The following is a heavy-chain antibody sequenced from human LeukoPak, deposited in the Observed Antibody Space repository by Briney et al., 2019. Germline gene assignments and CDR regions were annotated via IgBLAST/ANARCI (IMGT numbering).Heavy chain of an antibody. CDR1: GYTLTESS. D-gene: IGHD3-22*01. Sequence: ASVKVSCKVSGYTLTESSMHWVRQAPGKGLEWMGGFDPEDGETIYAQKFQGRVTMTEDTSTDTAYMELSSLRSEDTAVYYCATYYYDSSGYYSGYNWFDPWGQGTLVTVSS. V-gene: IGHV1-24*01. CDR3: ATYYYDSSGYYSGYNWFDP. J-gene: IGHJ5*02. CDR2: FDPEDGET.